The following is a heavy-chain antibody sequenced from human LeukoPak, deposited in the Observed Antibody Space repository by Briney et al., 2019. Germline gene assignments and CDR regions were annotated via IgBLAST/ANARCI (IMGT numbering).Heavy chain of an antibody. CDR1: GYAFNSYG. J-gene: IGHJ3*02. CDR3: ARGTRYYGSGSLSHFDI. Sequence: ASVKVSCKASGYAFNSYGISWVRQAPGQGLEWMGLITAHNSNTTYEQKLQGRVTITADESTSTAYMELSSLRSKDTAVYYCARGTRYYGSGSLSHFDIWGQGTMVTVSS. CDR2: ITAHNSNT. D-gene: IGHD3-10*01. V-gene: IGHV1-18*01.